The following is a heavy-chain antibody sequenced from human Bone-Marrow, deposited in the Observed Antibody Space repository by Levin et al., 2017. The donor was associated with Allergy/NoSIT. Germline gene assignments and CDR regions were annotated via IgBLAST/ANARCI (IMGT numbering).Heavy chain of an antibody. V-gene: IGHV3-49*04. CDR1: GFTFGDYA. CDR2: IRSKAYGGTT. D-gene: IGHD6-6*01. Sequence: GGSLRLSCTASGFTFGDYAMSWVRQAPGKGLEWVGFIRSKAYGGTTEYAASVKGRFTISRDDSKSIAYLQMNSLKTEDTAVYYCTREYSSLAYYYYYGMDVWGQGTTVTVSS. CDR3: TREYSSLAYYYYYGMDV. J-gene: IGHJ6*02.